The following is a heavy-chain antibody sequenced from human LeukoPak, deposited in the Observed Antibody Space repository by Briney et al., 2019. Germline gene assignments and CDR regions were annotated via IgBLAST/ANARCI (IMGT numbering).Heavy chain of an antibody. V-gene: IGHV3-53*04. CDR3: ARGGTPGYSSGRIDY. D-gene: IGHD6-19*01. J-gene: IGHJ4*02. CDR1: GFTVSSNY. Sequence: GGSLRLSCVASGFTVSSNYMSWVRQAPGKGLEWVSVIYSAGNTYYADSVKGRFTISRHNSENTLYLHMNSLRVEDTAVYFCARGGTPGYSSGRIDYWGQGTLVTVSS. CDR2: IYSAGNT.